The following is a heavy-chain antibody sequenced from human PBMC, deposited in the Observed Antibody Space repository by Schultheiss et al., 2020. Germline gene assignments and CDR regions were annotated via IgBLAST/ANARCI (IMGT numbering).Heavy chain of an antibody. J-gene: IGHJ6*02. Sequence: GGSLRLSCAASGFTFSSYGMHWVRQAPGKGLEWVAVISYDGSNKYYADSVKGRFTISRDNSKNTLYLQMNSLRAEDTAVYYCAREELLWFGELRYYGMDVWGQGTTVTVYS. V-gene: IGHV3-30*03. CDR1: GFTFSSYG. D-gene: IGHD3-10*01. CDR2: ISYDGSNK. CDR3: AREELLWFGELRYYGMDV.